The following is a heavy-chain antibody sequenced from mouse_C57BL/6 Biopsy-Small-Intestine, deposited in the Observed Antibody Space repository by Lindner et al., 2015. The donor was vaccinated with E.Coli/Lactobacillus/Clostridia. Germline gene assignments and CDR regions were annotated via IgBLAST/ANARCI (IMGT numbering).Heavy chain of an antibody. CDR2: INPNTGEI. V-gene: IGHV1-84*02. CDR3: AKTGADLATSFDH. Sequence: SVKVSCKASGYSFTDFYIHWLRQAPGQGPEWVGRINPNTGEIKYAQKFQGRVIMARDTSSTTAYMELRSLRSDDTAVYYCAKTGADLATSFDHWGQGTLVTVSS. D-gene: IGHD6-1*01. J-gene: IGHJ4*01. CDR1: GYSFTDFY.